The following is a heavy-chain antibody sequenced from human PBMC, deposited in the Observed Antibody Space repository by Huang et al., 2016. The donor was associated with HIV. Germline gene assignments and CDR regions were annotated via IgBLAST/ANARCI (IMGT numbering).Heavy chain of an antibody. Sequence: QLQLQESGPGLVKPSETLSLTCTVSGGSISSSTYYWGWIRQPPGKGLGWIGNIFYRGSTDYNPSRKSRVSISIDTSKNQFALRLFSVTAADTAVYYCARTYNSGWLYYFDYWGQGTLVTVSS. CDR3: ARTYNSGWLYYFDY. CDR2: IFYRGST. CDR1: GGSISSSTYY. J-gene: IGHJ4*02. V-gene: IGHV4-39*01. D-gene: IGHD6-19*01.